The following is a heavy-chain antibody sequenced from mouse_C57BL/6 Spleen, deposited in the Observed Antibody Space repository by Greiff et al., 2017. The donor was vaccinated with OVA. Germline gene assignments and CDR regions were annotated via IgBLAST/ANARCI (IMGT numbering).Heavy chain of an antibody. CDR2: IWSGGST. Sequence: VHLVESGPGLVQPSQSLSITCTVSGFSLTSYGVHWVRQSPGKGLEWLGVIWSGGSTDYNAAFISRLSISKDNSKSQVFFKMNSLQADDTAIYYCARNFEGLRDAMDYWGQGTSVTVSS. V-gene: IGHV2-2*01. J-gene: IGHJ4*01. CDR3: ARNFEGLRDAMDY. CDR1: GFSLTSYG. D-gene: IGHD2-4*01.